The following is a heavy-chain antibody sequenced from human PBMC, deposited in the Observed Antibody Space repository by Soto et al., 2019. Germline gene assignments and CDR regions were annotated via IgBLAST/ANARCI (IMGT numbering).Heavy chain of an antibody. CDR3: ANRGGVVGGSEHPFFEY. D-gene: IGHD2-15*01. CDR2: ISFDGKNR. CDR1: GFIFSNYG. Sequence: QVQLVESGGGVVQPGKSLRLSCAASGFIFSNYGMHWVRQAPGKGLEWVALISFDGKNRNYADSVKGRFTIYRDNPKNTLYLEINSLRHEDTAFYYCANRGGVVGGSEHPFFEYWGQGTLVTVSS. V-gene: IGHV3-30*18. J-gene: IGHJ4*02.